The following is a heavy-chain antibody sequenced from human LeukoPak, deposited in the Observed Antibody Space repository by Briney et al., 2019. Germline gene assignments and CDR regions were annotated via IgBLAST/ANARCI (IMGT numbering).Heavy chain of an antibody. Sequence: ASVKVSCKASGYTFTGYYMHWVRQAPGQGLEWMGWINPNSGGTNYAQKFQGRVTMTRDTSISTAYMELSRLRSDDTAVYYCARSSQGTVVPYYFDYWGQGTLVTVSS. D-gene: IGHD2-2*01. CDR2: INPNSGGT. J-gene: IGHJ4*02. CDR1: GYTFTGYY. V-gene: IGHV1-2*02. CDR3: ARSSQGTVVPYYFDY.